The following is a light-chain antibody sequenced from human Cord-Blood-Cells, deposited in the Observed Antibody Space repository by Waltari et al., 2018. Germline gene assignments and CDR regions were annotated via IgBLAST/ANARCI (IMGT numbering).Light chain of an antibody. Sequence: ALTHSPCALSLSPWGRATLPGRASQSVSSYLAWYQQKPGQAPRRLIYAAYKRDTGTPACFSGSASGADVTITISSVEAEDFVDYYCQQSSNWPYTFGQGTKLEIK. CDR1: QSVSSY. CDR2: AAY. V-gene: IGKV3-11*01. CDR3: QQSSNWPYT. J-gene: IGKJ2*01.